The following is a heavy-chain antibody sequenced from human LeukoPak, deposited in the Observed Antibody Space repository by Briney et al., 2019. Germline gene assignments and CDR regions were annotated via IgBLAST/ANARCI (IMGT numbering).Heavy chain of an antibody. D-gene: IGHD3-10*01. J-gene: IGHJ6*03. CDR2: VNDSGGT. CDR3: ASHITDYYYYMDV. Sequence: SETLSLTCAVYIDSFTNYYWNWIRQTPGKGLEWIGEVNDSGGTNINPSLRSRVTISVDTSKNQFSLKLSSVTAADTAVYYCASHITDYYYYMDVWGKGTTVTVSS. V-gene: IGHV4-34*07. CDR1: IDSFTNYY.